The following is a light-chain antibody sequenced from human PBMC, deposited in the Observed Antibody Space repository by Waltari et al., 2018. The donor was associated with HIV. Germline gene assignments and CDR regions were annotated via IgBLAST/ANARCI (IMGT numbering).Light chain of an antibody. CDR2: SNN. V-gene: IGLV1-44*01. Sequence: QAVLTQPPSASGTPGQRVTILCSGSYSNIGTAVVHWYQQLPGTAPKLLIYSNNHRPSGVPYLFSGSKSGTSASLAISGLQSEDEAAYYCAAWDDSLNALLFGGGTKLTVL. CDR3: AAWDDSLNALL. CDR1: YSNIGTAV. J-gene: IGLJ2*01.